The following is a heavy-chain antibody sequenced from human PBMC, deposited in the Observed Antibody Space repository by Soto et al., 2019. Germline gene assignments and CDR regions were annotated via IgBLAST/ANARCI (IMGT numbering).Heavy chain of an antibody. J-gene: IGHJ4*02. V-gene: IGHV1-3*01. Sequence: QAHRVQSGAEVKMPGDSVQVSCKASGFVSTNYNFHWVRQAPGQSLEWMGRINAANGNTQYSQNFQGRVTFTSDAAASTAFMELTNLRFEDKAMYYSATDYGSNWRLWGQGTLVSVSS. CDR2: INAANGNT. CDR3: ATDYGSNWRL. CDR1: GFVSTNYN. D-gene: IGHD3-10*01.